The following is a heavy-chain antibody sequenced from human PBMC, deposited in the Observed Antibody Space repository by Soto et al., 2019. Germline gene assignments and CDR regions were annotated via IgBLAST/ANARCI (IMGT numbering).Heavy chain of an antibody. CDR1: GFSLSTSGTR. D-gene: IGHD1-1*01. CDR3: ARTLLDLHYYGS. J-gene: IGHJ4*02. CDR2: IDWDDDK. V-gene: IGHV2-70*04. Sequence: SGPTLVNPTQTLTLTCTLSGFSLSTSGTRVSWIRQPPGQALEWLARIDWDDDKFYSTSLKTRLTISKDTSKNQVVLTMTNMDPVDTATYYCARTLLDLHYYGSWGQGTLVTVSS.